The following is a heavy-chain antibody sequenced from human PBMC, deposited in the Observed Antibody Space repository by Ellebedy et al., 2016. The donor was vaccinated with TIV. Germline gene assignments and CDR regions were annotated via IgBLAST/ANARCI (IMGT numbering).Heavy chain of an antibody. CDR2: MNPNSGNT. J-gene: IGHJ6*02. D-gene: IGHD3-10*01. V-gene: IGHV1-8*01. CDR3: ARGGNIRSLHGSGSYYKRLGRGYGMDV. Sequence: ASVKVSXXASGYTFTSYDINWVRQATGQGLEWMGWMNPNSGNTGYAQKFQGRVTMTRNTSISTAYMELSSLRSEDTAVYYCARGGNIRSLHGSGSYYKRLGRGYGMDVWGQGTTVTVSS. CDR1: GYTFTSYD.